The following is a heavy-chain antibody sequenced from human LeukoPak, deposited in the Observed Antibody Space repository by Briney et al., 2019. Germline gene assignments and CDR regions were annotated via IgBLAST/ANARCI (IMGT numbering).Heavy chain of an antibody. D-gene: IGHD6-25*01. CDR3: AADRAAVPRKHYYYYGMDV. J-gene: IGHJ6*02. V-gene: IGHV1-8*01. Sequence: ASVKVSCKASGFTFTSHDYNWVRQATGQGLEWMGWMNPNSGNTGYAQRFQGRVTMTRDTSITTVYMELSSLRSEDTAVYYCAADRAAVPRKHYYYYGMDVWGQGTTVTVSS. CDR2: MNPNSGNT. CDR1: GFTFTSHD.